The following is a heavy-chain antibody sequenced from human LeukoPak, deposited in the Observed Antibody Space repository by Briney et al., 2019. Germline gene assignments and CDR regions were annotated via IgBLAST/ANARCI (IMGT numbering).Heavy chain of an antibody. CDR2: IGAYNGNP. V-gene: IGHV1-18*01. Sequence: ASVKVSCKASGYTFSNYAISWVRQAPGQGLEWMGWIGAYNGNPDYTQSLQGRATMTTDTSTSTAYMELRSLKSDDTAVYYCAREDPGGAFDVWGRGTMVTVS. CDR3: AREDPGGAFDV. CDR1: GYTFSNYA. D-gene: IGHD3-16*01. J-gene: IGHJ3*01.